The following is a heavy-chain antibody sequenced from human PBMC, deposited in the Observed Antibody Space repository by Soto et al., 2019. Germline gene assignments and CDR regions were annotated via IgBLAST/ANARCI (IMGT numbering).Heavy chain of an antibody. CDR2: ISGSGGST. Sequence: WVSKAPGKGREWVSAISGSGGSTFYADSVKGRFTISRDNSKKALFLQMNSLRAEDFALYSCAGRRAGGATSAFWGHGSLV. CDR3: AGRRAGGATSAF. D-gene: IGHD1-26*01. V-gene: IGHV3-23*01. J-gene: IGHJ4*01.